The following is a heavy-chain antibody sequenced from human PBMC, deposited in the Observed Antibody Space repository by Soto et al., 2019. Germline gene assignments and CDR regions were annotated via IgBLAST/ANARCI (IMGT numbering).Heavy chain of an antibody. J-gene: IGHJ6*02. Sequence: GASVKVSCKASGYTFTSYGISWVRQAPGQGLEWMGWISAYNGNTNYAQKLQGRVTMTTDTSTSTAYMELRSLRSDDTAVYYCARIGAARPKTDYYHYGMDVWGQGTTVTVSS. CDR1: GYTFTSYG. V-gene: IGHV1-18*01. CDR3: ARIGAARPKTDYYHYGMDV. D-gene: IGHD6-6*01. CDR2: ISAYNGNT.